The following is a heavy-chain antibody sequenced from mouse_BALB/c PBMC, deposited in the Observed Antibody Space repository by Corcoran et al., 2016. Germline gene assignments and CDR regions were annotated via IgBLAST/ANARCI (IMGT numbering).Heavy chain of an antibody. J-gene: IGHJ1*01. CDR1: GFNIRDTY. CDR3: ARCDWYFDV. Sequence: EVQLQQSGAELVKPGASVKLSCTAAGFNIRDTYMHWVKQGPEQGVEGIGRIDPANGNTKYDPKFQGKATITADTFSNTAYLQLSSLTSEDTAVYYCARCDWYFDVWCAGTTVTVSS. CDR2: IDPANGNT. V-gene: IGHV14-3*02.